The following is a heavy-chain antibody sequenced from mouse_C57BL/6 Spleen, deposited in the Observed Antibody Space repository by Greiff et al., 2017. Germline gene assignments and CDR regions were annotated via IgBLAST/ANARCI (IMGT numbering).Heavy chain of an antibody. Sequence: EVKLQQSGPELVKPVASVKISCKASGYTFTDYYMNWVKQSHGKSLEWIGDINPNNGGTSYNQKFKGKATLTVDKSSSTAYMELRSLTSEDSAVYYCARYYDYFYAMDYWGQGTSVTVSS. CDR2: INPNNGGT. CDR3: ARYYDYFYAMDY. D-gene: IGHD2-4*01. J-gene: IGHJ4*01. V-gene: IGHV1-26*01. CDR1: GYTFTDYY.